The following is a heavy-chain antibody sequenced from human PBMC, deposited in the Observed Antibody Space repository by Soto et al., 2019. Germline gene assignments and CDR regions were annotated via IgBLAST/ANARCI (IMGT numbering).Heavy chain of an antibody. CDR1: GYTFTSYG. D-gene: IGHD2-15*01. CDR2: ISAYNVNT. CDR3: AREVVVVVAATEVNWFDP. J-gene: IGHJ5*02. V-gene: IGHV1-18*01. Sequence: QVQLVQSGAEVKKPGASVKVSCKASGYTFTSYGISWVRQAPGQGLEWMGWISAYNVNTDYAQKLQGRVTMTTDTSTSTSYMELRSLRSDDTAVYYCAREVVVVVAATEVNWFDPWGEGTLVTVSS.